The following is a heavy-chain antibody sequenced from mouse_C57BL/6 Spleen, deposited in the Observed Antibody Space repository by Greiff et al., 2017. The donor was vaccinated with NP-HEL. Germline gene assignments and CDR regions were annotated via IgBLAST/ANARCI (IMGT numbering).Heavy chain of an antibody. J-gene: IGHJ3*01. V-gene: IGHV1-26*01. Sequence: EVQLQQSGPELVKPGASVKISCKASGYTFTDYYMNWVKQSPGKSLEWIGDINPNNGGTSYNQKFKGKATLTVDKSSSTAYMELRSLTSEDSAVXYCARRAYSNSFAYWGQGTLVTVSA. D-gene: IGHD2-5*01. CDR3: ARRAYSNSFAY. CDR1: GYTFTDYY. CDR2: INPNNGGT.